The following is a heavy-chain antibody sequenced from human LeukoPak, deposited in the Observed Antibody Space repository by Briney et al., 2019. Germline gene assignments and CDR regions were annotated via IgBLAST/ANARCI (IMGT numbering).Heavy chain of an antibody. V-gene: IGHV1-18*01. CDR2: VSVNNGKT. CDR3: ARAGAVVDNWFDP. Sequence: ASVRVSCKASGYTFTSYGISWVRQAPGQGLEWMGWVSVNNGKTKYALKLQDRVTMTTDTSTTTAYMELRSLRSDDTAVYYCARAGAVVDNWFDPWGQGTLGAVSA. J-gene: IGHJ5*02. D-gene: IGHD2-15*01. CDR1: GYTFTSYG.